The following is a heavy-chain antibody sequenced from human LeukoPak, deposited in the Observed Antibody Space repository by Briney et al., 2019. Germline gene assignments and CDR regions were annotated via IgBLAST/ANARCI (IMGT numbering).Heavy chain of an antibody. J-gene: IGHJ4*02. V-gene: IGHV4-4*02. CDR2: IYYSGST. CDR1: DASVSSTNW. D-gene: IGHD3-22*01. Sequence: SETLSLTCAVSDASVSSTNWWTWVRQPPGKGLEWIGSIYYSGSTYYNPSLKSRVTISVDTSKNQFSLKLSSVTAADTAVYYCATLGFSSGYYYYFDHWGQGTLVTVSS. CDR3: ATLGFSSGYYYYFDH.